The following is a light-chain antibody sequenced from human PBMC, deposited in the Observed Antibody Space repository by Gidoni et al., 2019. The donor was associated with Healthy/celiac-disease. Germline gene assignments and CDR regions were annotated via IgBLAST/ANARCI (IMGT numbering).Light chain of an antibody. CDR1: QSVSSN. Sequence: EIVMTQSPATLSVSPGERATLSCRASQSVSSNLSWYQQKPGQAPSLLIYGASTRATGIPARFSGSWSVTEFTLTISSLQSEDFAVYYCQQWGTFGQGTKLEIK. J-gene: IGKJ2*02. CDR3: QQWGT. V-gene: IGKV3-15*01. CDR2: GAS.